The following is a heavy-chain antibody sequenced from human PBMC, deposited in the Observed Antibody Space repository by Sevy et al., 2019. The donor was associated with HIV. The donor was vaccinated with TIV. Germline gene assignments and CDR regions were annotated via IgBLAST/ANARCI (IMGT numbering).Heavy chain of an antibody. D-gene: IGHD2-2*01. J-gene: IGHJ3*01. V-gene: IGHV3-74*01. CDR2: IKTDGSNR. CDR3: AREGDTVLVPTAVDAFDF. CDR1: GFTFSNYW. Sequence: LTCAASGFTFSNYWMHWVRQAPGKGLVWVSRIKTDGSNRDSADSVKGRFFISRDNAKNLLYLQMNSLRAEDTAVYYCAREGDTVLVPTAVDAFDFWGQGTMVTVSS.